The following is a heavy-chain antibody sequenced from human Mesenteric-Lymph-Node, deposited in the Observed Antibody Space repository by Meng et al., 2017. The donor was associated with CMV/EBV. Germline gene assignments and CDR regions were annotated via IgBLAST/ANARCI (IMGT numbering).Heavy chain of an antibody. D-gene: IGHD3-9*01. CDR2: INHSGST. Sequence: QVHVHQGGSGLLKPSGTLSVTFAGYGGSFSGYYWNWIRQSPEKGLEWIGEINHSGSTTYNPSFTSRIIISVDTSTNQISLNMSSVTAADTAVYYCARGSSYDILTGYFDYWGQGALVTVSS. CDR3: ARGSSYDILTGYFDY. J-gene: IGHJ4*02. CDR1: GGSFSGYY. V-gene: IGHV4-34*01.